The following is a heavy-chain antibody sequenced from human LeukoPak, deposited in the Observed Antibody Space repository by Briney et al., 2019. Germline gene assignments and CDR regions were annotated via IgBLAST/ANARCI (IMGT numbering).Heavy chain of an antibody. J-gene: IGHJ4*02. CDR3: ARLLYGDYPFDY. V-gene: IGHV4-30-4*01. D-gene: IGHD4-17*01. Sequence: SETLSLTCTVSGGSISSGGYYWSWIRQPPGKGLEWIGYIYYSGSTYYNPSLKSRVTISVDTSKNQFSLKLSSVTAADTAVYYCARLLYGDYPFDYWGQGTLVTVSS. CDR1: GGSISSGGYY. CDR2: IYYSGST.